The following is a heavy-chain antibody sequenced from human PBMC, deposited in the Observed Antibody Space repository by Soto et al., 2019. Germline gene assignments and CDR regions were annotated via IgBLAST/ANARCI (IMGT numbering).Heavy chain of an antibody. CDR1: GYTFISHV. V-gene: IGHV1-3*01. J-gene: IGHJ4*02. CDR2: INVGNGNT. Sequence: ASVKVSCKASGYTFISHVIHWVRQAPGQRLEWMGWINVGNGNTKYSQKFQGRVTVTRDTSASTAYMELSSLRSEDTAVYYCARVMNPYSSSLYYFDYWGLETLVTVSS. D-gene: IGHD6-13*01. CDR3: ARVMNPYSSSLYYFDY.